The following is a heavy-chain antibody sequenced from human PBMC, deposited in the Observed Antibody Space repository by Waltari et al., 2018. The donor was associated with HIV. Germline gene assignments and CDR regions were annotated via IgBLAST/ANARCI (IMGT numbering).Heavy chain of an antibody. Sequence: LVQSGGGLVQPGGSLRLSCAASGFSFSDYWMHWVRQSPWKGLEWVARMNSDGGDATYADSVKGRFTVSRDNAKNTLFLEMSSLRVEDTAVYYCARDDYDFWSGPRRDKNYGMDVWGQGTAVTVSS. CDR3: ARDDYDFWSGPRRDKNYGMDV. V-gene: IGHV3-74*01. D-gene: IGHD3-3*01. CDR2: MNSDGGDA. CDR1: GFSFSDYW. J-gene: IGHJ6*02.